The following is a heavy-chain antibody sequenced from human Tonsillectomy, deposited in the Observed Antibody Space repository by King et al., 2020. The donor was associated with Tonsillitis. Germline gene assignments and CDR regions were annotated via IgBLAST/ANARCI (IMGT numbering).Heavy chain of an antibody. CDR3: ARETGKFDS. D-gene: IGHD7-27*01. CDR1: GDSVSSNSAA. V-gene: IGHV6-1*01. J-gene: IGHJ4*02. Sequence: VQLPQSGPGLVKPSQTLSLTCDLSGDSVSSNSAAWNWIRPSPSRGLEWLGRTYHRYKWNNEYAESVKSRISINPDTSKHPFSRQLNSVTPEDTAVYYCARETGKFDSWGQGTLVPVSS. CDR2: TYHRYKWNN.